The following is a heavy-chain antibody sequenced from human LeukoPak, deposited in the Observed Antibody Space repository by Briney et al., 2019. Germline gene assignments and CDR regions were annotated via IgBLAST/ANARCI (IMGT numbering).Heavy chain of an antibody. CDR3: ARDRALLHSQTYDY. CDR1: GFNVTSYT. D-gene: IGHD3-10*01. V-gene: IGHV3-21*01. CDR2: IRGRDGHI. J-gene: IGHJ4*02. Sequence: GGSLRLSCAASGFNVTSYTLNCVRHAPGRGLEWVSSIRGRDGHIYYAHSLMGRFAISRDNANISVFLQTNRRRAEDTAVYYCARDRALLHSQTYDYLGQGTLVTVSS.